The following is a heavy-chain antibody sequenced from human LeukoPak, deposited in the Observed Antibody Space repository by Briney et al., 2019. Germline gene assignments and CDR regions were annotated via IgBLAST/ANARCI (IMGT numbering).Heavy chain of an antibody. J-gene: IGHJ4*02. V-gene: IGHV3-48*03. CDR3: ASPQWLAF. CDR2: ITSSGNTI. D-gene: IGHD6-19*01. CDR1: GFTFRSYE. Sequence: GGSRRLSCAASGFTFRSYEMNWVRQAPGKGLEWVSYITSSGNTIYYADSVKGRFTISRGNAKNSLYLQMNGLRAEDTAIYYCASPQWLAFWGQGTLVTVSS.